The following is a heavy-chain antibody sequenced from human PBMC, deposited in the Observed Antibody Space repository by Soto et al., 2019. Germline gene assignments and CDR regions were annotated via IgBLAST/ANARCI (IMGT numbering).Heavy chain of an antibody. Sequence: QVQLVQSGAEVRKPGASVKVSCKASGYTFTSYAISWVRQAPGQGLEWMGWISAYNGNTNYAQKLQGRVTMTTDTSTRTAYMELRSLRSDATDVYYCARDLAAGTCDYWGQGTLVTVSS. V-gene: IGHV1-18*01. CDR3: ARDLAAGTCDY. D-gene: IGHD6-13*01. J-gene: IGHJ4*02. CDR1: GYTFTSYA. CDR2: ISAYNGNT.